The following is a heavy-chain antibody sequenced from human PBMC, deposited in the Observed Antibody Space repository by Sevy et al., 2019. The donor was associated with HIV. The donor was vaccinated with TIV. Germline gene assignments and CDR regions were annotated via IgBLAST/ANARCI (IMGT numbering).Heavy chain of an antibody. CDR2: IWYDGSNK. Sequence: GGSLRLSCAASGFTFSDYGMHWVRQAPGKGLEWVAVIWYDGSNKYYAESVKGRFTISRDNSKNTLYVQMNSLRAEDTAVYYCARDKLLPVMITMVQGALSYYFDYWGQGTLVTVSS. CDR3: ARDKLLPVMITMVQGALSYYFDY. J-gene: IGHJ4*02. CDR1: GFTFSDYG. V-gene: IGHV3-33*01. D-gene: IGHD3-10*01.